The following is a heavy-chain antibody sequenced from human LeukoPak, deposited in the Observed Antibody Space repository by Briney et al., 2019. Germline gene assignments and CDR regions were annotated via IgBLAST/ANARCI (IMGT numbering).Heavy chain of an antibody. CDR3: ARVEGDYDFWSGYDY. CDR2: IKQDGSEK. CDR1: GFTFSSYW. D-gene: IGHD3-3*01. Sequence: GGSLRLSCAASGFTFSSYWMSWVRQAPGKGLEWVANIKQDGSEKYYVDSVKGRFTISRDNAKNSLYLQMNSLRAEDTAVYYCARVEGDYDFWSGYDYWGQGTLVTISS. V-gene: IGHV3-7*01. J-gene: IGHJ4*02.